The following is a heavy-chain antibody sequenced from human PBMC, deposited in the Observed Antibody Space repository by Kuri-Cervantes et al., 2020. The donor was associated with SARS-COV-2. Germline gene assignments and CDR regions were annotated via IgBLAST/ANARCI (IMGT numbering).Heavy chain of an antibody. V-gene: IGHV3-53*05. CDR1: GFTVSSNY. CDR2: IYSGGST. D-gene: IGHD3-3*01. Sequence: GESLKISCAASGFTVSSNYMSWVRQAPGKGLEWVSVIYSGGSTYYADSVKGRFTISRDNSKNTLYLQMNSLRAEDTAVYYCARDLDDFWSGNEFMDVWGKGTTVTVSS. CDR3: ARDLDDFWSGNEFMDV. J-gene: IGHJ6*03.